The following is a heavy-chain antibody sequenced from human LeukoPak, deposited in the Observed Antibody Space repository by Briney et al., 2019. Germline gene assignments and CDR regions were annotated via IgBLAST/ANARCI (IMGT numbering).Heavy chain of an antibody. CDR1: GYTFTSYG. CDR2: ISAYNGNT. J-gene: IGHJ4*02. D-gene: IGHD6-19*01. V-gene: IGHV1-18*01. CDR3: ARDSRSSAWGDFDY. Sequence: ASVKVSCKASGYTFTSYGISWVRQAPGQGLEWMGWISAYNGNTNYAQKLQGRVTMTADTSTSTAYMELRSLRSDDTAVYYCARDSRSSAWGDFDYWGQGTLVTVSS.